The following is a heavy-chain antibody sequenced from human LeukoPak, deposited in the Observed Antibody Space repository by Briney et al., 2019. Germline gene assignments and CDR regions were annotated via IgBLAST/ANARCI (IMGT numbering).Heavy chain of an antibody. Sequence: ASVKVSCKASGYTFTSYYMHWVRQAPGQGLEWMGIINPSGGSTSYAQKFQGRVTMTRDTSTSTVYMELSSLRSEDTAVYYCARNLSGRHTSVGFDYWGQGTLGTVSS. V-gene: IGHV1-46*01. J-gene: IGHJ4*02. CDR3: ARNLSGRHTSVGFDY. CDR1: GYTFTSYY. CDR2: INPSGGST. D-gene: IGHD1-26*01.